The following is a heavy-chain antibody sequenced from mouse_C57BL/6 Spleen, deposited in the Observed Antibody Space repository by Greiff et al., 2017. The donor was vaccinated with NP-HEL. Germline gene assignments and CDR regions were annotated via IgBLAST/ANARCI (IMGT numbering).Heavy chain of an antibody. Sequence: EVQRVESEGGLVQPGSSMKLSCTASGFTFSDYYMAWVRQVPEKGLEWVANINYDGSSTYYLDSLKSRFIISRDNAKNILYLQMSSLKSEDTATYYCAREGPGAMDYWGQGTSVTVSS. J-gene: IGHJ4*01. V-gene: IGHV5-16*01. CDR2: INYDGSST. CDR3: AREGPGAMDY. CDR1: GFTFSDYY.